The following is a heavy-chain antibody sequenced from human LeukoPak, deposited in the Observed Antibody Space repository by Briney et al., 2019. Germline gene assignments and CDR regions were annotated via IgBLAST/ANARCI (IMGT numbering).Heavy chain of an antibody. CDR2: IYTRGST. D-gene: IGHD2-15*01. J-gene: IGHJ3*02. V-gene: IGHV4-4*07. CDR1: GGSTNNYY. Sequence: PSETLSLTCTVSGGSTNNYYWSWIRQPAGKGLEWIGRIYTRGSTNYNPSLKSRVTMSVDTSKNQFSLKLSSVTAADTAVYYCXRGRYCSADICSGGDAFDIWGQGTMVSVSS. CDR3: XRGRYCSADICSGGDAFDI.